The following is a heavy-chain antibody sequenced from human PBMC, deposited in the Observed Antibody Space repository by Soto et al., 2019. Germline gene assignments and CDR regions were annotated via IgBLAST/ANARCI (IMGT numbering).Heavy chain of an antibody. J-gene: IGHJ6*01. CDR3: AREDPLWSKGIYYSGRDV. CDR1: GFTFSSYS. CDR2: ISSSSSYI. D-gene: IGHD3-10*01. Sequence: GGSLRLSCAASGFTFSSYSMNWVRQAPGKGLEWVSSISSSSSYIYYADSVKGRFTISRDNAKNSLYLQMNSLRAEDTAVYYCAREDPLWSKGIYYSGRDVWGHGTTVTV. V-gene: IGHV3-21*01.